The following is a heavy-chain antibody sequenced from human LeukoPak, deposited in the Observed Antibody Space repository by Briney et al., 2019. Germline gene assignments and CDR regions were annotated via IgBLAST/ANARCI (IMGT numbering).Heavy chain of an antibody. CDR2: INPEGAST. Sequence: GGSLRLSCTASGFAFSTYWMFWVRQAPGKGLVWVSQINPEGASTTYGDPAKGRFTASRDNAKNALHLQMTGLRVDDTAVYYCARGTAITAGIDFWGQGTLVTVSS. V-gene: IGHV3-74*01. CDR1: GFAFSTYW. D-gene: IGHD6-19*01. J-gene: IGHJ4*02. CDR3: ARGTAITAGIDF.